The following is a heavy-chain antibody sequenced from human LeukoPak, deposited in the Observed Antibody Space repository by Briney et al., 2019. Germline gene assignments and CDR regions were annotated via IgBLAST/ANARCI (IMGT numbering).Heavy chain of an antibody. J-gene: IGHJ4*02. D-gene: IGHD2-15*01. V-gene: IGHV4-4*07. CDR1: GGCISSYY. CDR2: IYTSGST. Sequence: SETLSLTCTVSGGCISSYYWSWIRQPAGKGLEWIGRIYTSGSTNYNPSLKSRVTISVDTSKNQFSLKLSSVTAADTAVYYCAREGYCSGGSCYSTPYWGQGTLVTVSS. CDR3: AREGYCSGGSCYSTPY.